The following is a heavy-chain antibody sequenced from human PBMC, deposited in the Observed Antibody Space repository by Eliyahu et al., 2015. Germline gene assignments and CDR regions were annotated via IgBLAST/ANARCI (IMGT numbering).Heavy chain of an antibody. D-gene: IGHD3-16*01. V-gene: IGHV5-10-1*03. CDR2: IDCRDSET. Sequence: EVQLVQSGAEVKKPGESLKISCXTSGYRFIHYWISWVRQVPGKGLEWMGKIDCRDSETHYSPSFQGQVTMSTDESISTAYLQWRSLKASDTAIYYCARHGDRDAYFYMDVWAEGTTVTVSS. J-gene: IGHJ6*04. CDR1: GYRFIHYW. CDR3: ARHGDRDAYFYMDV.